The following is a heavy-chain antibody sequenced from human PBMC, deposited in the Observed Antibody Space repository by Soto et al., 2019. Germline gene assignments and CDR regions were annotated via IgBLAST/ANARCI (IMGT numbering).Heavy chain of an antibody. D-gene: IGHD3-22*01. Sequence: EVQLVESGGGLVQPGGSLRLSCAASGFAFSNYWMHWVRQAPGKGLVWVSRINSDGSSTTYADSVKGRFTISRDNAKNTLYLLMNSLRAEDTAIYYCARVGFDSGYYFDLSPEDYWGQGTLVTVSS. CDR3: ARVGFDSGYYFDLSPEDY. CDR2: INSDGSST. J-gene: IGHJ4*02. CDR1: GFAFSNYW. V-gene: IGHV3-74*01.